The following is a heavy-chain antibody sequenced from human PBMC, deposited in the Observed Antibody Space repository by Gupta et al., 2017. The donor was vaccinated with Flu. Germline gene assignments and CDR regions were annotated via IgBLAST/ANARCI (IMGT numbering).Heavy chain of an antibody. V-gene: IGHV5-51*01. CDR3: ARLRDWGYGMDV. J-gene: IGHJ6*02. Sequence: CKGSGYSFTSHWIVWVRQVPGKGLEWVGIIYPGDSDTRYSPSFQGQVTFSADTSITTAYLQWSSLKASDTAMYYCARLRDWGYGMDVWGQGTTVTVSS. CDR1: GYSFTSHW. D-gene: IGHD3-16*01. CDR2: IYPGDSDT.